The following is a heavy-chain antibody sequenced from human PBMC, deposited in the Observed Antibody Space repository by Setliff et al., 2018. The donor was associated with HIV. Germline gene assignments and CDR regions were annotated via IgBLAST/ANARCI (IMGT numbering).Heavy chain of an antibody. J-gene: IGHJ4*02. D-gene: IGHD3-22*01. CDR1: GFAFSNYG. V-gene: IGHV3-64*04. Sequence: GGSLRLSCAASGFAFSNYGMHWVRQAPGKRLEYVSAISNTGDHTYYADSVKGRFTISRDNAKNSLYLQMNSLRAEDTAVYYCARASYYYDSSGWVDYWGQGTLVTVSS. CDR3: ARASYYYDSSGWVDY. CDR2: ISNTGDHT.